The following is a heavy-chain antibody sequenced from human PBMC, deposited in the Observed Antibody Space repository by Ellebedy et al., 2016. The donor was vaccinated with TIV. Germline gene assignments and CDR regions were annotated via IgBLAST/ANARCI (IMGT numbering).Heavy chain of an antibody. CDR2: ISGSGIGT. J-gene: IGHJ4*02. V-gene: IGHV3-23*01. D-gene: IGHD3-10*01. Sequence: GESLKISCAASGFTFSSYAMSWVRQAPGKGLEWVSGISGSGIGTAYGDSVKGRASISRDNSKNTLYLQMNSLRAEDTAVYYCARDRETWFGDPTGLDYWGQGTLVTVSS. CDR3: ARDRETWFGDPTGLDY. CDR1: GFTFSSYA.